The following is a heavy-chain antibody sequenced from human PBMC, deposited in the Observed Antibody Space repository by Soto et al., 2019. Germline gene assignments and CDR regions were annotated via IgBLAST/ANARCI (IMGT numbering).Heavy chain of an antibody. CDR3: AKVVRADTTSSNFYYYSGMDV. J-gene: IGHJ6*02. Sequence: GGSLRLSCAASGFSFSTYGMQWVRQAPGKGLEWMAVISNDGSIKYYADSVKGRFTISRDNSKDTLFLQMNSLRGEDTAVYYCAKVVRADTTSSNFYYYSGMDVWGQGTTVTVSS. CDR1: GFSFSTYG. D-gene: IGHD6-6*01. V-gene: IGHV3-30*18. CDR2: ISNDGSIK.